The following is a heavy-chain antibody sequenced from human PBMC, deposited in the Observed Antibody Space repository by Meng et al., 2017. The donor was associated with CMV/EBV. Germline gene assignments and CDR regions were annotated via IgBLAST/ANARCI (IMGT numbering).Heavy chain of an antibody. CDR3: AKDWPYYYDSSGYFDY. CDR1: GFTFSSYG. V-gene: IGHV3-30*02. CDR2: IRYDGSNK. J-gene: IGHJ4*02. D-gene: IGHD3-22*01. Sequence: QVPLVESGGGVVQPGGSLRLSCAASGFTFSSYGMHWVRQAPGKGLEWVAFIRYDGSNKYYADSVKGRFTISRDNSKNTLYLQMNSLRAEDTAVYYCAKDWPYYYDSSGYFDYWGQGTLVTVSS.